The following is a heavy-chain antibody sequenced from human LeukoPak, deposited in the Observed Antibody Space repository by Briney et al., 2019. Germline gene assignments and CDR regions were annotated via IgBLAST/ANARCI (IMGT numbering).Heavy chain of an antibody. D-gene: IGHD2-2*01. Sequence: PSETLSLTCAVYGGSFSGYYWSWIRQPPGKGLEWIGGINHSGSTNYNPSLKSRVTISVDTSKNQFSLKLSSVTAADTAVYYCARGSGSTPEKYYFDYWGQGTLVTVSS. CDR3: ARGSGSTPEKYYFDY. CDR2: INHSGST. J-gene: IGHJ4*02. V-gene: IGHV4-34*01. CDR1: GGSFSGYY.